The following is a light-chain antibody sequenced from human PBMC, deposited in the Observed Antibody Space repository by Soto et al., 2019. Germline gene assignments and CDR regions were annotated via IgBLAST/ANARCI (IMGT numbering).Light chain of an antibody. CDR1: QGISSY. J-gene: IGKJ5*01. Sequence: AIRMTQSPSSFSASTGDRVTITCRASQGISSYLAWYQQKPGKAPKLLIYAASTLQSGVPSRFSGSGSGTDFTLTISCLQSEDFATYYCQQYYSYPPITIGQGTRLEIK. CDR3: QQYYSYPPIT. CDR2: AAS. V-gene: IGKV1-8*01.